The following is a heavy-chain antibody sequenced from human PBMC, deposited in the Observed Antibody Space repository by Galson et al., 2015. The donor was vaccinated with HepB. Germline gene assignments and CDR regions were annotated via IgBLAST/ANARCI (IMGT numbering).Heavy chain of an antibody. J-gene: IGHJ4*02. CDR1: GYTFTSYY. V-gene: IGHV1-46*01. CDR2: INPSGGST. CDR3: ARFGSGGYSRPLTVWGDGDY. D-gene: IGHD6-19*01. Sequence: SVKVSCKASGYTFTSYYMHWVRQAPGQGLEWMGIINPSGGSTSYAQKFQGRVTMTRDTSTSTAYMELSSLRSEDTAVYYCARFGSGGYSRPLTVWGDGDYWGQGTVVTVAS.